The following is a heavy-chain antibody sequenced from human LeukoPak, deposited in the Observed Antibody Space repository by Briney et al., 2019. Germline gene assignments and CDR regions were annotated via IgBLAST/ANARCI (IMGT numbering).Heavy chain of an antibody. J-gene: IGHJ4*02. CDR1: GGSFSGYY. CDR2: INHSGST. V-gene: IGHV4-34*01. Sequence: SETLSLTCAVYGGSFSGYYWSWIHQPPGKGLEWIGEINHSGSTNYNPSLKSRVTISVDTSKNQLSLKLSSVTAADTAVYYFASARITMVRGVIRRYYFDYWGQGTLVTVSS. CDR3: ASARITMVRGVIRRYYFDY. D-gene: IGHD3-10*01.